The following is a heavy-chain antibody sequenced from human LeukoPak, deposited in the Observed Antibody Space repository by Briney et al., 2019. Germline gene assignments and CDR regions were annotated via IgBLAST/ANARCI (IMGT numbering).Heavy chain of an antibody. CDR1: GFTFSSYS. J-gene: IGHJ5*02. Sequence: GGSLRLSCAASGFTFSSYSMNWVRQAPGKGLEWVSSISSSSSYIYYADSVKGRFTIPRDNAKNSLYLQMNSLRAEDTAVYYCARVSGTSGPPTGFDPWGQGTLVTVSS. CDR2: ISSSSSYI. V-gene: IGHV3-21*01. CDR3: ARVSGTSGPPTGFDP. D-gene: IGHD2-2*01.